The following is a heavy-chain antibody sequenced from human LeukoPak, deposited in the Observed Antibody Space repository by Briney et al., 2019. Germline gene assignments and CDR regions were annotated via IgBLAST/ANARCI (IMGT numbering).Heavy chain of an antibody. CDR2: IKKDGSEK. CDR3: AREMGWNYGDY. D-gene: IGHD1-7*01. Sequence: GGSLRLSCAASGFTFSTYWMTWLRQAPGKGLEWAANIKKDGSEKYYVDSVRGRFTISRDNAKNSLYLQMNSLRAEDTAVYYCAREMGWNYGDYWGQGTLVTVSS. CDR1: GFTFSTYW. V-gene: IGHV3-7*05. J-gene: IGHJ4*02.